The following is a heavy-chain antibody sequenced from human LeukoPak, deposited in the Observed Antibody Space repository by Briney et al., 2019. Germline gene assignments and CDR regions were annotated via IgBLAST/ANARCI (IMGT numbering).Heavy chain of an antibody. V-gene: IGHV3-23*01. CDR2: ISVSGGST. CDR1: GFTFSSYA. CDR3: ARGIVAGYYFDY. D-gene: IGHD2/OR15-2a*01. J-gene: IGHJ4*02. Sequence: PGGSLRVSCAASGFTFSSYAMSWVRQAPEKGLEWVSGISVSGGSTYYADSVKGRFTISRDNSKNTLYLQMNSLRAEDTAVYYCARGIVAGYYFDYWGQGTLVTVSS.